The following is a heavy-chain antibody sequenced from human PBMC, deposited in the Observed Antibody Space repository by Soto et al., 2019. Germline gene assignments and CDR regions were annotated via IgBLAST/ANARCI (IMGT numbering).Heavy chain of an antibody. Sequence: SLTGPVTGGSISSGGYYWSWIRQHPGKGLEWIGYIYYSGSTYYNPSLKSRVTISVDTSKNQFSLKLRSVTAADTAVYYCARSGYFEAPNDYWGQGTLVTVSS. CDR1: GGSISSGGYY. V-gene: IGHV4-31*03. D-gene: IGHD3-9*01. CDR2: IYYSGST. J-gene: IGHJ4*02. CDR3: ARSGYFEAPNDY.